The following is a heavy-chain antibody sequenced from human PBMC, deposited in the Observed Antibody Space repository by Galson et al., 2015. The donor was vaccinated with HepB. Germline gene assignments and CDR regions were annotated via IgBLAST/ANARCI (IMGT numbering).Heavy chain of an antibody. CDR3: AKFYGADLLWFGELWD. D-gene: IGHD3-10*01. Sequence: SLRLSCAASGFTFSSYGMSWVRQAPGKGLEWVSTISGSGGNTYYADSVKGRFTISRDNSKNTLYLQMNSLRDEDTAVYYCAKFYGADLLWFGELWDWGQGTLVPVSS. J-gene: IGHJ4*02. V-gene: IGHV3-23*01. CDR1: GFTFSSYG. CDR2: ISGSGGNT.